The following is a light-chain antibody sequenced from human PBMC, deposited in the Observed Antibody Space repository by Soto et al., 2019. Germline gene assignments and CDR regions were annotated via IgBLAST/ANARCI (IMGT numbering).Light chain of an antibody. CDR3: QQANSFPYT. Sequence: DIQMTQSPSSVSASVGDRVTITCRASQGVNSWLAWYQQKPGKAPKLLIYAASSLQSGVPSRFSGSVSGTDFILTISSLQPEDFATYYCQQANSFPYTFGQGNKLEIK. CDR1: QGVNSW. J-gene: IGKJ2*01. CDR2: AAS. V-gene: IGKV1-12*01.